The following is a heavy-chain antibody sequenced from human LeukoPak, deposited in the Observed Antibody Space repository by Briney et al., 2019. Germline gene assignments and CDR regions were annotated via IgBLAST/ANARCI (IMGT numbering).Heavy chain of an antibody. CDR2: ISWDGGDT. CDR3: AAGGWGSLDEFDY. D-gene: IGHD3-16*01. J-gene: IGHJ4*02. CDR1: GFTFDDYT. Sequence: GGSLRLSCAASGFTFDDYTMHWVRQAPGKGLEWVSLISWDGGDTYYADSVKGRFTISRDNSKNSLYLQMNSLRTEDTALYYCAAGGWGSLDEFDYWGQGTLATVSS. V-gene: IGHV3-43*01.